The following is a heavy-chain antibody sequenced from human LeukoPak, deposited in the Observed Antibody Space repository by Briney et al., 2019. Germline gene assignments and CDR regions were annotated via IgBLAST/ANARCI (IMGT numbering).Heavy chain of an antibody. J-gene: IGHJ2*01. Sequence: GGSLRLSCAASGFTFSDYYMSWIRQAPGKGLEWVSYISSSGSTIYYAGSVKGRFTISRDNAKNSLYLQMNSLRAEDAAVYYCARGVAAPYWYFDLWGRGTLVTVSS. CDR2: ISSSGSTI. CDR1: GFTFSDYY. D-gene: IGHD6-13*01. V-gene: IGHV3-11*01. CDR3: ARGVAAPYWYFDL.